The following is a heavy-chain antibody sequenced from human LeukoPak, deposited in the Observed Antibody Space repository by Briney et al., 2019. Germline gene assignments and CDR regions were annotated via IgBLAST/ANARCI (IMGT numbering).Heavy chain of an antibody. CDR3: ARGGLIQRHAFDI. CDR2: IYYSGST. Sequence: SETLSLTCAVYGGSFSGYYWSWIRQPPGKGLEWIGYIYYSGSTNYNPSLKSRVTISVDTSKNQFSLKLSSVTAADTAVYYCARGGLIQRHAFDIWGQGTMVTVSS. CDR1: GGSFSGYY. V-gene: IGHV4-59*01. J-gene: IGHJ3*02. D-gene: IGHD1-1*01.